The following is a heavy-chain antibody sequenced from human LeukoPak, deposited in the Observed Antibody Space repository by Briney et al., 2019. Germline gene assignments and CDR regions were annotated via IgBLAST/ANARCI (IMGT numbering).Heavy chain of an antibody. CDR3: AVLGTRGRIDY. CDR1: GFTLSSYS. J-gene: IGHJ4*02. D-gene: IGHD3-3*02. CDR2: IDTWGTTI. Sequence: GGSLRLSCAASGFTLSSYSMNWVRQAPGKGLEWLSYIDTWGTTIYYADSVKGRFTMSRDNAKNSLYLQMNSLRAEDTAVYFCAVLGTRGRIDYWGQGTLVTVSS. V-gene: IGHV3-48*01.